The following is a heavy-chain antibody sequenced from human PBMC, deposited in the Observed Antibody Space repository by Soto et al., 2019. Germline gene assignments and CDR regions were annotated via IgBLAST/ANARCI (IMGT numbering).Heavy chain of an antibody. CDR3: ARHFGWVMPFDY. CDR1: GGSISSSTYY. D-gene: IGHD6-19*01. Sequence: QLQLQESGPGLVKPSETLSLTCTVSGGSISSSTYYWGWIRQPPGKGLEWIGSIYYSGSTYYNPSLKSRVTISVDTSKNQFSLKLSSVTAADTAVYYCARHFGWVMPFDYSGQGTLVTVSS. CDR2: IYYSGST. V-gene: IGHV4-39*01. J-gene: IGHJ4*02.